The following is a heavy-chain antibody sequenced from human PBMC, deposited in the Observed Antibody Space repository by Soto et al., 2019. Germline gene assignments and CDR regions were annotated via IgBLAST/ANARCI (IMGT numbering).Heavy chain of an antibody. D-gene: IGHD5-12*01. J-gene: IGHJ4*02. CDR3: ASDRDGYNS. CDR2: IFYRGSP. Sequence: SETLALTCTVSGGSITTYYWNWIRQPPGKGLEWIGYIFYRGSPNYNPSLKSRVTISVDTSQNQISLKLRSVTAADTAVYYCASDRDGYNSWGRGTLVTVSS. CDR1: GGSITTYY. V-gene: IGHV4-59*01.